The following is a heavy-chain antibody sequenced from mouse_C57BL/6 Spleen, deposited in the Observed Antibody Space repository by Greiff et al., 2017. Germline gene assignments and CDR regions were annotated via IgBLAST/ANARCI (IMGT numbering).Heavy chain of an antibody. Sequence: EVMLVESGGGLVKPGGSLKLSCAASGFTFSDYGMHWVRQAPEKGLEWVAYISSGSSTIYYADTVKGRFTISRDNAKNTLFLQMTSLRSEDTAMYYCARRAITTGYFDVWGTGTTVTVSS. D-gene: IGHD1-1*01. CDR1: GFTFSDYG. CDR3: ARRAITTGYFDV. J-gene: IGHJ1*03. V-gene: IGHV5-17*01. CDR2: ISSGSSTI.